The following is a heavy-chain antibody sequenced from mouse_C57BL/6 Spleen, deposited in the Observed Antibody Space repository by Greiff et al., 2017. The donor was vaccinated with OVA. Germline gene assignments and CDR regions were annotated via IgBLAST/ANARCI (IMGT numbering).Heavy chain of an antibody. V-gene: IGHV5-17*01. CDR3: ARLYGSGLYAMDY. J-gene: IGHJ4*01. Sequence: EVQLVESGGGLVKPGGSLKLSCAASGFTFSDYGMHWVRQAPEKGLEWVAYISSGSSTIYYADTVKGRFTISRDNAKNTLFLQMTSLRSEDTAMYYCARLYGSGLYAMDYWGQGTSVTVSS. CDR1: GFTFSDYG. D-gene: IGHD1-1*01. CDR2: ISSGSSTI.